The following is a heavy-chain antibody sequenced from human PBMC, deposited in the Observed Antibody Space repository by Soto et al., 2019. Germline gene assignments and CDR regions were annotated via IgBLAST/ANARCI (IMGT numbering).Heavy chain of an antibody. CDR3: ARTSYAILTGPPSWFDT. J-gene: IGHJ5*02. V-gene: IGHV4-30-4*01. CDR1: GGSISSGDYY. D-gene: IGHD3-9*01. Sequence: SETLSLTCTVSGGSISSGDYYWSWIRQPPGKGLEWIGYIYYSGSTYYNPSLKSRVTISVDTSKNQFSLKLSSVTAADTAVYYCARTSYAILTGPPSWFDTWGQGTLVTVSS. CDR2: IYYSGST.